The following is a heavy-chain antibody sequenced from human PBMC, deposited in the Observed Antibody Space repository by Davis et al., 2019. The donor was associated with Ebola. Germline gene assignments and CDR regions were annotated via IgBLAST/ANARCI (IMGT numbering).Heavy chain of an antibody. CDR1: GFTFDDYA. CDR3: ARDVAYCSGGSCFLYYYYGMDV. CDR2: ISYDGSNK. D-gene: IGHD2-15*01. V-gene: IGHV3-30-3*01. J-gene: IGHJ6*02. Sequence: GGSLRLSCAASGFTFDDYAMHWVRQAPGKGLEWVAVISYDGSNKYYADSVKGRFTISRDNSKNTLYLQMNSLRAEDTAVYYCARDVAYCSGGSCFLYYYYGMDVWGQGTTVTVSS.